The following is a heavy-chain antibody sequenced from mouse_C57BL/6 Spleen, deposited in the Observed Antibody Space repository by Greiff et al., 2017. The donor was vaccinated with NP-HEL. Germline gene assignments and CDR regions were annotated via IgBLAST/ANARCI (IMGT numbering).Heavy chain of an antibody. CDR1: GFTFSDYG. CDR3: AREGTTVVNPYAMDY. V-gene: IGHV5-17*01. J-gene: IGHJ4*01. Sequence: EVQVVESGGGLVKPGGSLKLSCAASGFTFSDYGMHWVRQAPEKGLEWVAYISSGSSTIYYADTVKGRFTISRDNAKNTLFLQMTSLRSEDTAMYYCAREGTTVVNPYAMDYWGQGTSVTVSS. CDR2: ISSGSSTI. D-gene: IGHD1-1*01.